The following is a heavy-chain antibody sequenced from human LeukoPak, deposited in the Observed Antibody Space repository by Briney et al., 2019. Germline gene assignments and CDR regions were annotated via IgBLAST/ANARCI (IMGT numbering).Heavy chain of an antibody. CDR2: IYYSGST. CDR1: GGSISSSSYY. Sequence: PSETLSLTCTVSGGSISSSSYYWGWIRQPPGKGLEWIGSIYYSGSTYYNPSLKSRVTTSVDTSKNQFSLKLSSVTAADTAVYYCARGLSSFYYYYMDVWGKGTTVTVSS. V-gene: IGHV4-39*07. CDR3: ARGLSSFYYYYMDV. J-gene: IGHJ6*03.